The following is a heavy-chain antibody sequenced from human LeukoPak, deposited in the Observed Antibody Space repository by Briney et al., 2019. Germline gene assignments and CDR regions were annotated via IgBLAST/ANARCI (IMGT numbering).Heavy chain of an antibody. CDR1: GGTFSSYA. Sequence: ASVKVSCKASGGTFSSYAISWVRQAPGQGLEWMGRIIPILGIANYAQKFQGRVTITADKSTSTAYMELSSLRSEDTAVYYCARVECSGGSCYSENNWFDPWGQGTLVTVSS. J-gene: IGHJ5*02. V-gene: IGHV1-69*04. CDR2: IIPILGIA. CDR3: ARVECSGGSCYSENNWFDP. D-gene: IGHD2-15*01.